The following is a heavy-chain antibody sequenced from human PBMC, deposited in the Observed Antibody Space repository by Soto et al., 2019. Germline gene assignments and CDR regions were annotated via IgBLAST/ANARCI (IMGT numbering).Heavy chain of an antibody. D-gene: IGHD3-22*01. CDR1: GLTFSSYG. CDR3: AKDWGLCYQDTIGYQDY. V-gene: IGHV3-30*18. J-gene: IGHJ4*02. Sequence: QVQLVESGGGVVQPGRSLRLSCAASGLTFSSYGMHWDRQAPGKGLEWVALISNDGSNKYYADSVKGRFTISRDNSKRTLYLQMNSMRAEDAAVYYCAKDWGLCYQDTIGYQDYWGQGTLVIVSS. CDR2: ISNDGSNK.